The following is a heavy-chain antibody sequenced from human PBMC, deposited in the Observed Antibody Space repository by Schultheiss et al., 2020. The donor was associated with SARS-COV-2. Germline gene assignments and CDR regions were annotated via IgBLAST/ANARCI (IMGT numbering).Heavy chain of an antibody. CDR1: GFTFSSYG. Sequence: GGSLRLSCAASGFTFSSYGMHWVRQAPGKGLEWVSSISSSSSYIYYADSVKGRFTISRDNSKNTLYLQMNSLRAEDTAVYYCARGLKQWLSLVDYWGQGTLVTVSS. CDR3: ARGLKQWLSLVDY. J-gene: IGHJ4*02. V-gene: IGHV3-21*01. CDR2: ISSSSSYI. D-gene: IGHD6-19*01.